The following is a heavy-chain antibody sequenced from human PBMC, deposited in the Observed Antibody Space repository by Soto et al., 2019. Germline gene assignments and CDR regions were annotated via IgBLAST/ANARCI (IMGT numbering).Heavy chain of an antibody. V-gene: IGHV3-66*01. J-gene: IGHJ4*02. Sequence: EEQLVESGGDLVQPGGSLRLSCAASGFTVSNNYMSWVRQAPGKGLEWVSLIYSGGSTYYADSVKGRFTISRDSSKNTLYLQMNSLRAEDTAMYYCADYRHKGYWGQGTLVTVSS. CDR3: ADYRHKGY. CDR2: IYSGGST. D-gene: IGHD3-16*02. CDR1: GFTVSNNY.